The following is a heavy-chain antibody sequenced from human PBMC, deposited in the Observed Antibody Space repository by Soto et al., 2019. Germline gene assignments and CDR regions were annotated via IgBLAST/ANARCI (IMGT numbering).Heavy chain of an antibody. CDR2: ISAYNGNT. CDR1: GYTFTSYG. V-gene: IGHV1-18*01. D-gene: IGHD3-16*02. J-gene: IGHJ3*02. CDR3: ARDHFVYIWGSYRPELSGFDI. Sequence: ASVKVSCKASGYTFTSYGISWVRQAPGQGLEWMGWISAYNGNTNYAQKLQGRVTMTTDTSTSTAYMELRSLRSDDTAVYYCARDHFVYIWGSYRPELSGFDIWGQGTMVTVSS.